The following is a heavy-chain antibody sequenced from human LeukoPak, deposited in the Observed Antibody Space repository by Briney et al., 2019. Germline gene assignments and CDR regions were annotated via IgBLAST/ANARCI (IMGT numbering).Heavy chain of an antibody. CDR3: ARLPHTAMERGAFDI. D-gene: IGHD5-18*01. V-gene: IGHV5-51*01. J-gene: IGHJ3*02. CDR2: IYPGDSDT. Sequence: GESLKISCKGSGYSFTSYWIGWVRQMPGKGLEWMGIIYPGDSDTRYSPSFQGQVTISADKSISTAYLQWSSLKASDTAMYYCARLPHTAMERGAFDIWGQGTMVTVSS. CDR1: GYSFTSYW.